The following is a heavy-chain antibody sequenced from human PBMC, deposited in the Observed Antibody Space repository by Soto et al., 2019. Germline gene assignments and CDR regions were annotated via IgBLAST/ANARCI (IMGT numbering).Heavy chain of an antibody. J-gene: IGHJ4*02. CDR3: ATAGNYDSSGRDF. CDR2: ISANSGNT. D-gene: IGHD3-22*01. V-gene: IGHV1-18*04. Sequence: ASVKVSCKAFGFIFNNYAISWVRQAPGQGLEWMGWISANSGNTNYAQKLQGRVTMTTDTSTSTAYMELRSLRSDDTAVYYCATAGNYDSSGRDFWGQGTLVTVSS. CDR1: GFIFNNYA.